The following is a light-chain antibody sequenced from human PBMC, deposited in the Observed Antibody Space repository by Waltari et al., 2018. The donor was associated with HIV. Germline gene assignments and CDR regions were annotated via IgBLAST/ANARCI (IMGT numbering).Light chain of an antibody. CDR2: KDK. CDR3: AAWDDSLSGVV. Sequence: QSVLTQPPSASGTPGQRVTNSCSGSSPNIGSDYVYWYQHLPGTAPKLLIYKDKQRPSGVPDRFSGSKSGTSASLASSGLRPEDEADYSCAAWDDSLSGVVFGGGTKLTVL. V-gene: IGLV1-47*01. CDR1: SPNIGSDY. J-gene: IGLJ2*01.